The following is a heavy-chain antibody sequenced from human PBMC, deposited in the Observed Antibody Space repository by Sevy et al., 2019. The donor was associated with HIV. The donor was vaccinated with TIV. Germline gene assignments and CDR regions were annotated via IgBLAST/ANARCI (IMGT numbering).Heavy chain of an antibody. J-gene: IGHJ4*02. V-gene: IGHV3-7*01. CDR3: ARDRAYSALDY. Sequence: GGSLRLSCVASGFTFSDSWMTWVRQAPGKGLERIAFINEDGGRLGYVDSVRGRFTISRENTKNSLYLQMNSLRAEDTAVYFWARDRAYSALDYWGQGTLVTVSS. D-gene: IGHD5-18*01. CDR1: GFTFSDSW. CDR2: INEDGGRL.